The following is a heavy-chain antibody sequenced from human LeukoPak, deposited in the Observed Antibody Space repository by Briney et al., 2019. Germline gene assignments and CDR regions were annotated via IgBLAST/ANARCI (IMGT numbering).Heavy chain of an antibody. Sequence: GESLKISCKGSGYSFTSYWIGWVRQMPGKGLEWMGTIYPGDSDTRYSPSFQGQVTISADKSVSTAYLQWSSLKASDTAMYYCARSLKMITFGGVIVPDAFDIWGQGAMVTVSS. CDR1: GYSFTSYW. CDR3: ARSLKMITFGGVIVPDAFDI. J-gene: IGHJ3*02. V-gene: IGHV5-51*01. CDR2: IYPGDSDT. D-gene: IGHD3-16*02.